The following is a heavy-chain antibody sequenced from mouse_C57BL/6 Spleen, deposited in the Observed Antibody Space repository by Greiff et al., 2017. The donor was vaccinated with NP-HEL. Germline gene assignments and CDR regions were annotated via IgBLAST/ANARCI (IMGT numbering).Heavy chain of an antibody. CDR2: IRNKANGYTT. Sequence: EVMLVESGGGLVQPGGSLSLSCAASGFTFTDYYMSWVRQPPGKALEWLGFIRNKANGYTTEYSASVKGRFTISRDNSQSILYLQMNALRAEDSATYYCARCIYYDYDGGDYDAMDYWGQGTSVTVSS. CDR1: GFTFTDYY. D-gene: IGHD2-4*01. J-gene: IGHJ4*01. CDR3: ARCIYYDYDGGDYDAMDY. V-gene: IGHV7-3*01.